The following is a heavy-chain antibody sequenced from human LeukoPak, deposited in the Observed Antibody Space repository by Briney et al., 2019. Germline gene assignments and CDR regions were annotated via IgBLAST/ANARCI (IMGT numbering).Heavy chain of an antibody. Sequence: GGSLRLSCAASGFTFSSYAMHWVRQAPGKGLEWVAVISYDGSNKYYADSVKGRFTISRDNSKNTLYLQMNSLRAEDTAVYYCARQAGPYYMDVWGKGTTVTVSS. CDR3: ARQAGPYYMDV. D-gene: IGHD6-13*01. CDR1: GFTFSSYA. V-gene: IGHV3-30*04. CDR2: ISYDGSNK. J-gene: IGHJ6*03.